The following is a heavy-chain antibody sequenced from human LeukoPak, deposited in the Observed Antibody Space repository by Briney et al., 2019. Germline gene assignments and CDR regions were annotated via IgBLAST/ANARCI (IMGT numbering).Heavy chain of an antibody. V-gene: IGHV3-11*01. CDR3: ARSGDYYDSSGYYYYYYGMDV. Sequence: PGGSLRLSCAASGFTFSDYYMSWIRQAPGKGLEWVPYISSSGSTIYYADSVKGRFTISRDNAKNSLYLLMNSLRAEDTAVYYCARSGDYYDSSGYYYYYYGMDVWGQGTTVTVSS. CDR2: ISSSGSTI. J-gene: IGHJ6*02. D-gene: IGHD3-22*01. CDR1: GFTFSDYY.